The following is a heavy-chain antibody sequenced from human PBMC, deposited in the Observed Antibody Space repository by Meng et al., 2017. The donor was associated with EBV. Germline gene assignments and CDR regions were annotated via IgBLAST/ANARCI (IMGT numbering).Heavy chain of an antibody. Sequence: QGELQESGPGLVKPSGTLSLTCAVSGGSISSSNWWSWVRQHPGKGLEWIGEIYHSGSTNYNPSLKSRVTISVDKSKNQFSLKLSSVTAADTAVYYCARRSLDYYDSSGFDYWGQGTLVTVSS. CDR2: IYHSGST. CDR1: GGSISSSNW. D-gene: IGHD3-22*01. V-gene: IGHV4-4*02. CDR3: ARRSLDYYDSSGFDY. J-gene: IGHJ4*02.